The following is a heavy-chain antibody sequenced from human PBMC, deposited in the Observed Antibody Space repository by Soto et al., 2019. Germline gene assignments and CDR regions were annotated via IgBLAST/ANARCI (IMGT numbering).Heavy chain of an antibody. J-gene: IGHJ4*02. CDR3: ARRSSGWYFDY. CDR1: GFTFSSYA. Sequence: EVQLLESGGGLVQPGGSLRLSCAASGFTFSSYAMSWVRQAPGKGLEWVSAISGSGGSTYYADSVKGRFTISRDNSKHTLYLQMNSLRAEGTAVYYCARRSSGWYFDYWGQGTLVTVSS. D-gene: IGHD6-19*01. V-gene: IGHV3-23*01. CDR2: ISGSGGST.